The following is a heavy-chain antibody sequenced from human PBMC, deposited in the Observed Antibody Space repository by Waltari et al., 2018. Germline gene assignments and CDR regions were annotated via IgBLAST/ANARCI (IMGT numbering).Heavy chain of an antibody. V-gene: IGHV4-39*01. J-gene: IGHJ3*01. CDR2: ISYNGAT. CDR1: GGSITTNRHY. Sequence: QLQLQESCPGLVKTSETLALTCRVSGGSITTNRHYWGWIRQPPGQGLELIGTISYNGATYSSPSLRGRLTLSSDTTRNHLSLKVGSVTAADTAVYYCATYIGASVGTAAFDVWGQGTMVTVSS. CDR3: ATYIGASVGTAAFDV. D-gene: IGHD5-12*01.